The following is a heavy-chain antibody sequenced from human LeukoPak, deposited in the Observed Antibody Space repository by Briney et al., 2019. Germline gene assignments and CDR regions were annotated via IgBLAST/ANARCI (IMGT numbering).Heavy chain of an antibody. D-gene: IGHD4-17*01. CDR2: IKSKTDGGTT. Sequence: GGSLRLSCAASGFTFSNAWMNWVRQAPGKGLEWVGRIKSKTDGGTTDYAAPVKGRFTISRDDSKNTLYLQMNSLKTEDTAVYYCAKDQQPYGDYYFDYWGQGTLVTVSS. V-gene: IGHV3-15*07. CDR1: GFTFSNAW. CDR3: AKDQQPYGDYYFDY. J-gene: IGHJ4*02.